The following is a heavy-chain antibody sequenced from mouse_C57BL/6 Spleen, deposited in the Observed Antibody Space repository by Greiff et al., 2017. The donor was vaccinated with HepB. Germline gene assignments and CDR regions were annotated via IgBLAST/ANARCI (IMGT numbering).Heavy chain of an antibody. J-gene: IGHJ4*01. CDR1: GYAFSSYW. CDR3: ARSGYYGNYVGKNAMDY. Sequence: QVQLKESGAELVKPGASVKISCKASGYAFSSYWMNWVKQRPGKGLEWIGQIYPGDGDTNYNGKFKGKATLTADKSSSTAYMQLSSLTSEDSAVYFCARSGYYGNYVGKNAMDYWGQGTSVTVSS. CDR2: IYPGDGDT. V-gene: IGHV1-80*01. D-gene: IGHD2-1*01.